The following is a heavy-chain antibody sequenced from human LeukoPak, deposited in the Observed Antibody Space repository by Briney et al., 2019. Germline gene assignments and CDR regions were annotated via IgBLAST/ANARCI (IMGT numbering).Heavy chain of an antibody. CDR1: GGSFSGYY. D-gene: IGHD4-17*01. V-gene: IGHV4-34*01. J-gene: IGHJ6*03. CDR2: INHSGST. CDR3: ARSASTTDYYYYYYIDV. Sequence: PSETLSLTCAVYGGSFSGYYWSWIRQPPGKGLEWIGEINHSGSTNYNPSLKSRVTISVDTSKNQFSLKLSSVTAADTAVYYCARSASTTDYYYYYYIDVWGKGTTVTVSS.